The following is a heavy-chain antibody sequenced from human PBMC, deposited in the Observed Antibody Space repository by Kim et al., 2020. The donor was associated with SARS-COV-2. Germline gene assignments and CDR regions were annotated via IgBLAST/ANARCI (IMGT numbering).Heavy chain of an antibody. V-gene: IGHV4-59*01. CDR2: MYYSGNT. CDR3: ARADYSLDAFDI. D-gene: IGHD5-12*01. CDR1: GGSMSGYY. J-gene: IGHJ3*02. Sequence: SETLSLTCTVSGGSMSGYYWNWIRQPPGKGLEWIAYMYYSGNTNYNPSLKSRGTISLDTSKNQVSLNLRSVTAGDTAVYYCARADYSLDAFDIWGQGTMVTVSS.